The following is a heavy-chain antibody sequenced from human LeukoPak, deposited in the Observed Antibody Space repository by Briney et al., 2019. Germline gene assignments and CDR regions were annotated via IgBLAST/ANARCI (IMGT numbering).Heavy chain of an antibody. CDR2: ISSTYDI. J-gene: IGHJ4*02. V-gene: IGHV3-48*02. Sequence: GGSLRLSCAASGFIFSPYAMNWVRHAPGRGLELVSYISSTYDIYYSDSVRGRFTISRDNAKNSVYLQMNSLRDEDTAVYYCARDHNWGFDFWGQGALVAVSS. CDR3: ARDHNWGFDF. D-gene: IGHD7-27*01. CDR1: GFIFSPYA.